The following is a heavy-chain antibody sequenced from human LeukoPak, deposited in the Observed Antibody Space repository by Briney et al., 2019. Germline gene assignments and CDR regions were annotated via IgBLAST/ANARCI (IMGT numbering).Heavy chain of an antibody. Sequence: PSQTLSLTCAVSGDSVSSGGYYWTWIRQHPGKGLEWIGYISNSGTTSYNPSLRSRVSISVDTSNNHFSLRLTSVTAADTAVYYCARDVVVTSSPDAFDIWGQGTMDTVSS. CDR1: GDSVSSGGYY. D-gene: IGHD2-21*02. CDR2: ISNSGTT. V-gene: IGHV4-31*11. CDR3: ARDVVVTSSPDAFDI. J-gene: IGHJ3*02.